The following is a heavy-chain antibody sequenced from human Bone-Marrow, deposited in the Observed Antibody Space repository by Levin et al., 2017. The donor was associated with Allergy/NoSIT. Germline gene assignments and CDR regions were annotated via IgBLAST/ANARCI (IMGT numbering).Heavy chain of an antibody. J-gene: IGHJ6*02. D-gene: IGHD6-19*01. Sequence: SETLSLTCAVSGGSISSSNWWSWVRQPPGKGLEWIGEIYHSGSTNYNPSLKSRVTISVDKSKNQFSLKLSSVTAADTAVYYCARDAGGGRIAVAGTRGAYYYGMDVWGQGTTVTVSS. CDR2: IYHSGST. CDR1: GGSISSSNW. CDR3: ARDAGGGRIAVAGTRGAYYYGMDV. V-gene: IGHV4-4*02.